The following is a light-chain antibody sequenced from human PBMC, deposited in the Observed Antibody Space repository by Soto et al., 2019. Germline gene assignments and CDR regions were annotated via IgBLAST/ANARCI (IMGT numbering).Light chain of an antibody. CDR2: GTS. V-gene: IGKV1-39*01. J-gene: IGKJ3*01. CDR1: QTISNY. Sequence: DIQMTQSPSSLSASIGDRVTITCRASQTISNYLNWYQQKPGKAPTLLIYGTSSLQSGVSSRFSGSGSGTDFTLTISSLEPEDYATYYCNQSHSFPFTFGPGTKVDVK. CDR3: NQSHSFPFT.